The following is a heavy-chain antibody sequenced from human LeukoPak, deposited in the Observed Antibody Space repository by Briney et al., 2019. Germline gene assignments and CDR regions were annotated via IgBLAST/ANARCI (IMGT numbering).Heavy chain of an antibody. CDR1: GFTFSSYG. CDR3: AKMLYSSSSEALYYYYYGMDV. J-gene: IGHJ6*02. CDR2: ISYDGSNK. D-gene: IGHD6-6*01. Sequence: GGSLRLSCAASGFTFSSYGMHWVRQAPGKGLEWVAVISYDGSNKYYADSVKGRFTISRDNSKNTLYLQMNRLRAEDTAVYYCAKMLYSSSSEALYYYYYGMDVWGQGTTVTVSS. V-gene: IGHV3-30*18.